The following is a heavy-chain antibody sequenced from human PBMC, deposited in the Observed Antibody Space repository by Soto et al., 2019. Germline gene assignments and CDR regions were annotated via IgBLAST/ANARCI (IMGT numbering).Heavy chain of an antibody. CDR3: AREEEVNAYFDL. V-gene: IGHV3-33*01. Sequence: QVQLVESGGGVVQPGRSLRLSCAASGFTFSSYGMHWVRQAPGKGLEWVAVIWYDGSNKYYADSVKGRFTISRDNSKNTLYLQMNSLRAEDTAVYYCAREEEVNAYFDLWGRGTWSLSPQ. J-gene: IGHJ2*01. CDR2: IWYDGSNK. CDR1: GFTFSSYG.